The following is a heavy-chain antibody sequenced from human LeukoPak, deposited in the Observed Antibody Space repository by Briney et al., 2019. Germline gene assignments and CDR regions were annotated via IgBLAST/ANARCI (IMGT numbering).Heavy chain of an antibody. Sequence: KSSETLSLTCTVSGASISSDFWTWIRQPPGKVLEWIGYVSHSGSSNYNPSLKSRVTMSVDTSENQFSLKLTSVTAADSAVYYCARYLRQEGKLYLDYWGQGTLVTVSS. D-gene: IGHD3-10*01. V-gene: IGHV4-59*01. CDR3: ARYLRQEGKLYLDY. J-gene: IGHJ4*02. CDR2: VSHSGSS. CDR1: GASISSDF.